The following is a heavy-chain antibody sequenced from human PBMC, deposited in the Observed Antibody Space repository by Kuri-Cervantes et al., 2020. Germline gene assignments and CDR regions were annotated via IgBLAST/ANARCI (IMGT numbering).Heavy chain of an antibody. CDR1: GGSISSSNY. J-gene: IGHJ5*02. CDR2: IYYSGST. D-gene: IGHD6-13*01. Sequence: SETLSLTCTVSGGSISSSNYWSWIRQPPGKGLEWIGYIYYSGSTYYNPSLKSRVTISVDTSKNQFSLKLSSVTAADTAVYYCARGSLAAATTTWGQGTLVTVSS. CDR3: ARGSLAAATTT. V-gene: IGHV4-30-4*01.